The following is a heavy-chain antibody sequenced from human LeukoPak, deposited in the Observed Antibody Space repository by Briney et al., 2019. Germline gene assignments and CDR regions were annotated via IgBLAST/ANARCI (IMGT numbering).Heavy chain of an antibody. V-gene: IGHV3-7*01. CDR1: EFTFSSYW. CDR3: ARDKIVGATNFDY. D-gene: IGHD1-26*01. Sequence: GGSLRLSCAASEFTFSSYWMCWVRQAPGKGLEWVADIKQDGSEKYYVDSVKGRFTISRDNAENSLYLQMNSLRAEDTAVYYCARDKIVGATNFDYWGQGTLVTVSS. CDR2: IKQDGSEK. J-gene: IGHJ4*02.